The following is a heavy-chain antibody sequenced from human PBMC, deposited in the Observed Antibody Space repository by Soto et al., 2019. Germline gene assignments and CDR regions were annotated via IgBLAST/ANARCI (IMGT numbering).Heavy chain of an antibody. V-gene: IGHV3-23*01. CDR2: IIDTTGNT. J-gene: IGHJ1*01. Sequence: EVLLLESGGGLVQPGGALRLSCAASGFTFADYAIIGVRQAPGTGLVCVPGIIDTTGNTCNADSVKGRFSISRANIENTIYVQMHSLTAEDTAVYYCAKVFDGYGLVDFVLHLGQGTVVTVSS. D-gene: IGHD3-9*01. CDR3: AKVFDGYGLVDFVLH. CDR1: GFTFADYA.